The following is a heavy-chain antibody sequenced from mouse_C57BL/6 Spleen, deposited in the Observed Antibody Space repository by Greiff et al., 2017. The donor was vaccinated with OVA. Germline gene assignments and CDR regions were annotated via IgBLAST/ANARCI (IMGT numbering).Heavy chain of an antibody. Sequence: QVQLQQPGAELVMPGASVKLSCKASGYTFTSYWMHWVKQRPGQGLEWIGEIDPSDSYTNYNQKFKGKSTLTVDKSSSTAYMQLSSLTSEDSAVYYCARGTMGTTGAMDYWGQGTSVTVSS. CDR2: IDPSDSYT. CDR1: GYTFTSYW. D-gene: IGHD2-14*01. V-gene: IGHV1-69*01. CDR3: ARGTMGTTGAMDY. J-gene: IGHJ4*01.